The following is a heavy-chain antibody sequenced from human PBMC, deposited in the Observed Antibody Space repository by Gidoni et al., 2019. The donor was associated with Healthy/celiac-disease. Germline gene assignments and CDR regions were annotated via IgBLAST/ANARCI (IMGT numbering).Heavy chain of an antibody. CDR2: IDYSGST. Sequence: QVQLQESGPGLVKPSETLSLTCTVPGGSISSYYWSLIRQPPGKGLEWIGYIDYSGSTNYNPSLKSRVTISVDTSKNQFSLKLSSVTAADTAVYYCARFGRDGYKILDWGQGTLVTVSS. D-gene: IGHD5-12*01. V-gene: IGHV4-59*01. CDR3: ARFGRDGYKILD. CDR1: GGSISSYY. J-gene: IGHJ4*02.